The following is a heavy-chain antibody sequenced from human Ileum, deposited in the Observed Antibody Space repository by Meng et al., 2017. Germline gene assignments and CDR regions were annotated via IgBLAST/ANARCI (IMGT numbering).Heavy chain of an antibody. CDR2: IKPDGRTT. D-gene: IGHD1-7*01. J-gene: IGHJ4*02. Sequence: GPVVGSGVGVLPPGGSLTLFGAAYGLTFSPYSMHWVRQAPGKGLVWVSQIKPDGRTTAYADSVKGRFTISRDNAQNTAYLQIHSLTGEDTAVYFCAREGFDGTNYYLAYWGQGTLVTVSS. CDR1: GLTFSPYS. V-gene: IGHV3-74*01. CDR3: AREGFDGTNYYLAY.